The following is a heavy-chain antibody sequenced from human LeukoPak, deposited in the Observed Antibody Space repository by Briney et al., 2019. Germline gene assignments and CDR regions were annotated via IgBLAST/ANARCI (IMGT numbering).Heavy chain of an antibody. V-gene: IGHV3-21*01. J-gene: IGHJ4*02. Sequence: GGSLRLCCAASGFILSSYTIHWVRQAPGKGLEWVSSITSSPNDMHYADSLRGRFTVSRDNANNSLHLQVDSLRVEDTAVYYCWRDSPYDASLWGQGTLVTVSS. CDR3: WRDSPYDASL. CDR1: GFILSSYT. CDR2: ITSSPNDM. D-gene: IGHD3-16*01.